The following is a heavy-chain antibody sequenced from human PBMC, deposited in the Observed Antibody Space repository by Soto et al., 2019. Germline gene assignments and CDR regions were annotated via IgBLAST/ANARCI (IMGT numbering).Heavy chain of an antibody. J-gene: IGHJ6*02. V-gene: IGHV3-30*18. CDR2: ISYDGSNK. CDR3: AKDGNGDYYYYYGMDV. D-gene: IGHD4-17*01. CDR1: GFTFSSYG. Sequence: GGSLRLSCAASGFTFSSYGMHWVRQAPGKGLEWVAVISYDGSNKYYADSVKGRFTISRDNSKNTLYLQMNSLRAEDTAVYYCAKDGNGDYYYYYGMDVWGQGTTVTV.